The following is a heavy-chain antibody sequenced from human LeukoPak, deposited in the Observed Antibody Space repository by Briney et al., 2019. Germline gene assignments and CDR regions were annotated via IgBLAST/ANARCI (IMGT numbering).Heavy chain of an antibody. CDR2: INPSGGST. Sequence: ASVKVSCKASGYTFTSYGISWVRQAPGQGLEWMGIINPSGGSTSYAQKFQGRVTMTRDTSTSTVYMELSSLRSEDTAVYYCARHLLIAAAGTLSWFDPWGQGTLVTVSS. D-gene: IGHD6-13*01. CDR1: GYTFTSYG. V-gene: IGHV1-46*03. CDR3: ARHLLIAAAGTLSWFDP. J-gene: IGHJ5*02.